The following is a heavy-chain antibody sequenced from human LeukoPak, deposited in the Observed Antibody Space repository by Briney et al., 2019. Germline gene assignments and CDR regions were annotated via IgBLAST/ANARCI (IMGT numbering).Heavy chain of an antibody. J-gene: IGHJ4*02. CDR3: ARDLAIAMAGTLDY. D-gene: IGHD6-19*01. CDR2: IWYDGSKK. CDR1: GFTFSSNG. Sequence: GGSLRLSCAASGFTFSSNGMYWVRQAPGKGQKRVALIWYDGSKKYYADSVKGRFTISRDTSKNTLYLQMNSLRAEDTAVYYCARDLAIAMAGTLDYWGQGTLVTVSS. V-gene: IGHV3-33*07.